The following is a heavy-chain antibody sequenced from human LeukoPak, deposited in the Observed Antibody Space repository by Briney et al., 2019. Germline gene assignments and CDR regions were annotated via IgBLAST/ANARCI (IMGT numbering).Heavy chain of an antibody. CDR2: IKQDGSEK. Sequence: GGSLRLSCAASGFTFSSYWMSWVRQAPGKGLEWVANIKQDGSEKYYVDSVKGRFTISRDNAKNSLYLQMNSLRAEDTAVYYCARDIDDFWSGYSSLDYWGQGTLVTVSS. CDR3: ARDIDDFWSGYSSLDY. J-gene: IGHJ4*02. V-gene: IGHV3-7*01. D-gene: IGHD3-3*01. CDR1: GFTFSSYW.